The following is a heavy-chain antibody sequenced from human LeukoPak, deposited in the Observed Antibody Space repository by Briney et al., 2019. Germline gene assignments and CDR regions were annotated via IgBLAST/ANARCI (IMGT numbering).Heavy chain of an antibody. V-gene: IGHV1-69*04. CDR1: GGTFSSYA. J-gene: IGHJ4*02. CDR2: IIPILGIA. Sequence: SVTVSCKASGGTFSSYAISWVRQAPGQGLEWMGRIIPILGIANYAQKFQGRVTITADKSTSTAYMELSSLRSEDTAVYYCARHYCSGGSCYTDYWGQGTLVTVSS. CDR3: ARHYCSGGSCYTDY. D-gene: IGHD2-15*01.